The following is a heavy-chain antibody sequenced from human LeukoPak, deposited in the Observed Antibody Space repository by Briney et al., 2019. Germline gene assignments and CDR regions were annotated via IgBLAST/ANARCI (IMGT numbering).Heavy chain of an antibody. CDR3: ARGVPRYYYMDV. J-gene: IGHJ6*03. Sequence: PSGTLCLTCSVSGSGISRYYASCVRQPPGNALKCLGFIYYSGSTNYNPSLKSRVTISVDTSKNQFSLKLSSVTAADTAVYYCARGVPRYYYMDVWGKGTTVTVSS. D-gene: IGHD2-2*01. V-gene: IGHV4-59*01. CDR2: IYYSGST. CDR1: GSGISRYY.